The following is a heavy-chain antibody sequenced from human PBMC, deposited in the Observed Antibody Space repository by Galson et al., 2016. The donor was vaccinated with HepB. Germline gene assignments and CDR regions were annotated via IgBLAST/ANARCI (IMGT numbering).Heavy chain of an antibody. V-gene: IGHV3-74*01. Sequence: SLRLSCAASGFTFSSFWMHWVRQAPGKGLVWVARINSDGTRISYVASVRGRFTISRDNGENKVYLQMNSLRAEDTAVYYCARDSPAMDDWGQGTTFTVSS. CDR3: ARDSPAMDD. J-gene: IGHJ6*02. CDR2: INSDGTRI. CDR1: GFTFSSFW.